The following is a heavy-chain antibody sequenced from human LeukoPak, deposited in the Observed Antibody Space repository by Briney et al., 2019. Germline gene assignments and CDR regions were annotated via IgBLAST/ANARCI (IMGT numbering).Heavy chain of an antibody. CDR1: GYSISSGYY. Sequence: SETLSLTCTVSGYSISSGYYWGWIRQPPGKGLEWIGYIYYSGSTNYNPSLKSRVTISVDTSKNQFSLKLSSVTAADTAVYYCARTIAVAGANWFDPWGQGTLVTVSS. V-gene: IGHV4-61*01. J-gene: IGHJ5*02. CDR3: ARTIAVAGANWFDP. D-gene: IGHD6-19*01. CDR2: IYYSGST.